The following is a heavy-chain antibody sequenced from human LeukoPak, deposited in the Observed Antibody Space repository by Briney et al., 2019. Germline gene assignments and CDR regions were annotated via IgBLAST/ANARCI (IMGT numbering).Heavy chain of an antibody. J-gene: IGHJ4*02. CDR3: ARGLLSPQLYPGLGYCSGGSCSTSPDY. CDR2: ISYDGSNK. V-gene: IGHV3-30-3*01. Sequence: PGGSLRLSCAASGFTFSSYAMHWVRQAPGKGLEWVAVISYDGSNKYYADSVKGRFTISRDNSKNTLYLQMNSLRAEDTAVYYCARGLLSPQLYPGLGYCSGGSCSTSPDYWGQGTLVTVSS. CDR1: GFTFSSYA. D-gene: IGHD2-15*01.